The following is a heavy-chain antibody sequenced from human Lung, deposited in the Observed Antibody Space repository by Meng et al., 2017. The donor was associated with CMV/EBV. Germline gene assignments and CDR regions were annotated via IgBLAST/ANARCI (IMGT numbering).Heavy chain of an antibody. CDR2: FAPEDGET. V-gene: IGHV1-24*01. D-gene: IGHD1-7*01. Sequence: AQLVPSGVEVKRPGTSVTVSSKVSGYTLTELSMHCVRQDPGKGREWMGGFAPEDGETIYAQKFQGRVTMTEDTSTDTAYMELSSLRSEDTAVYYCAGAGTTGNFDYWGQGTLVTVSS. CDR1: GYTLTELS. CDR3: AGAGTTGNFDY. J-gene: IGHJ4*02.